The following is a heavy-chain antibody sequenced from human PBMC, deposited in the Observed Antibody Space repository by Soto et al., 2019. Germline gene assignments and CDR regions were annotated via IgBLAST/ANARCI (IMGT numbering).Heavy chain of an antibody. CDR2: IYYSGST. D-gene: IGHD6-19*01. CDR3: ARHEAPSGWYFDY. V-gene: IGHV4-59*08. J-gene: IGHJ4*02. Sequence: PSETLSLTCTVSGGSISSYYWSWIRQHPGKGLEWIGYIYYSGSTYYNPSLKSRVTISVDTSKNQFSLKLSSVTAADTAVYYCARHEAPSGWYFDYWGQGTLVTVSS. CDR1: GGSISSYY.